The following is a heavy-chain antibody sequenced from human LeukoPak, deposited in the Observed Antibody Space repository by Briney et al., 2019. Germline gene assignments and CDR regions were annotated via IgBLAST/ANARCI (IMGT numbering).Heavy chain of an antibody. J-gene: IGHJ4*02. CDR3: ARVYRGPHVPEY. Sequence: GGSLRLSCAASGFTFSSYWMHWVRQAPGKGLVWVSCINSDGSSTSYADSVKGRFTISRDNAKNTLYLQMNSLRAEDTAVYYGARVYRGPHVPEYWGQGALVTVSS. CDR2: INSDGSST. CDR1: GFTFSSYW. V-gene: IGHV3-74*01. D-gene: IGHD5/OR15-5a*01.